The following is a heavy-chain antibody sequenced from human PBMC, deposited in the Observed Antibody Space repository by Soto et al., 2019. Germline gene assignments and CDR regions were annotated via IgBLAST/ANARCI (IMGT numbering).Heavy chain of an antibody. CDR3: ARDQWEWLLYSPDGYYGMDV. CDR1: GFTFSSYG. CDR2: IWYDGSNK. J-gene: IGHJ6*02. D-gene: IGHD3-3*01. V-gene: IGHV3-33*01. Sequence: GGSLRLSCAASGFTFSSYGMHWVRQAPGKGLEWVAVIWYDGSNKYYADSVKGRFTISRDNSKNTLYLQMNSLRAEDTAVYYCARDQWEWLLYSPDGYYGMDVWGQGTTVTVSS.